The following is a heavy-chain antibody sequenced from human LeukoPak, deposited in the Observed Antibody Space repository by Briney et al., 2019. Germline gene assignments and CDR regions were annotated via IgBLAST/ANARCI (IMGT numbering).Heavy chain of an antibody. Sequence: KTSETLSLTCTVSGYSISSGYYWGWIRQPPGKGLEWIGSIYHSGSTYYNPSLKSRVTISVDTSKNQFSLKLSSVTAADTAVYYCARNSYGYYYMDVWGKGTTVTVSS. CDR1: GYSISSGYY. J-gene: IGHJ6*03. D-gene: IGHD5-18*01. V-gene: IGHV4-38-2*02. CDR2: IYHSGST. CDR3: ARNSYGYYYMDV.